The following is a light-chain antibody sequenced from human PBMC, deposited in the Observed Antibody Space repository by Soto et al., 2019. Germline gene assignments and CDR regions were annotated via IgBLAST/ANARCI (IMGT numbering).Light chain of an antibody. CDR3: QSYDNSLSGSRV. Sequence: QSVLTQPPSVSGAPGQRVTISCTGSSSNIGAGYDVHWYRHLPGTAPKLLIYVNSNRPSGVPDRFSGSKSGTSASLAITGLQAEDEADYYCQSYDNSLSGSRVXGGGTKLTVL. CDR1: SSNIGAGYD. J-gene: IGLJ3*02. CDR2: VNS. V-gene: IGLV1-40*01.